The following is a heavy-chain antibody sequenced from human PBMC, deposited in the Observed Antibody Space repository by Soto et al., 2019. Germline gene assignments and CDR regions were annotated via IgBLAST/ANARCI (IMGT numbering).Heavy chain of an antibody. Sequence: PSETLSLTCTVSGGSISSYYWSWIRQPPGKGLEWIGYIYYSGSTNYNPSLKSRVTISVDTSKNQFSLKLSSVTAADTAVYYCARAVGGSYEYYFDYWGQGTLVTVSS. CDR2: IYYSGST. CDR3: ARAVGGSYEYYFDY. J-gene: IGHJ4*02. V-gene: IGHV4-59*01. D-gene: IGHD1-26*01. CDR1: GGSISSYY.